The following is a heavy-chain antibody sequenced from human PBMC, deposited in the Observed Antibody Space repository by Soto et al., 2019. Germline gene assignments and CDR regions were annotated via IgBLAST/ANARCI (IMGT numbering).Heavy chain of an antibody. CDR1: GYTFTSYY. J-gene: IGHJ4*02. Sequence: ASVKVSCKASGYTFTSYYMHWVRQAPGQGLEWMGIINPSGGSTSYAQKFQGRVTMTRDTSISTAYMELSRLRSDDTAVYYCARDAGVGWFGELYLPDPKYYFDYWGQGTLVTVSS. CDR3: ARDAGVGWFGELYLPDPKYYFDY. V-gene: IGHV1-46*01. D-gene: IGHD3-10*01. CDR2: INPSGGST.